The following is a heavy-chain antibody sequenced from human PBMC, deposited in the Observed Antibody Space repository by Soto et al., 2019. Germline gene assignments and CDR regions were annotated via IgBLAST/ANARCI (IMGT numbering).Heavy chain of an antibody. CDR2: LIHGGST. J-gene: IGHJ3*02. V-gene: IGHV4-34*12. D-gene: IGHD3-16*01. Sequence: PSETLSLTCSIYKSSRGAFHWTWIRQPPGKGLEWIGELIHGGSTNYNPSLKSRVTFSLDTSKNQFSLQLMSVTAADTAVYYCARSPLSYDYVRQTWREVGDSFDIWGRGTLVTVSS. CDR3: ARSPLSYDYVRQTWREVGDSFDI. CDR1: KSSRGAFH.